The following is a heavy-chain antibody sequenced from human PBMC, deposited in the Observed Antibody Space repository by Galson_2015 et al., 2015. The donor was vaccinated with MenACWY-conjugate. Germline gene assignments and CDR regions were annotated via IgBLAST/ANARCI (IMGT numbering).Heavy chain of an antibody. D-gene: IGHD2-21*02. CDR1: GFTFSSNT. Sequence: SLRLSCAASGFTFSSNTMNWVRQAPGKGLEWVSSISSAGSSIYYADSVKGRFTISTDFGKSSVSLQMSSLRDEDTAMYYCARDRDWAFDMWGQGTMVTVSS. J-gene: IGHJ3*02. CDR2: ISSAGSSI. CDR3: ARDRDWAFDM. V-gene: IGHV3-48*02.